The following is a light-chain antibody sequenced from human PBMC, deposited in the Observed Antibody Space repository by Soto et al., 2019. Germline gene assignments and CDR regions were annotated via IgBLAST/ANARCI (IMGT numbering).Light chain of an antibody. J-gene: IGKJ1*01. CDR2: QAS. CDR3: QQYNSYSST. V-gene: IGKV1-5*03. CDR1: QTIRSW. Sequence: DIQMTQSPSSLSASVGDRVTITCRASQTIRSWLAWYQQKPGEAPRLLIYQASSLETEVPSRFSGSGSGTEFTLTISSLQPGDFATYYCQQYNSYSSTFGQGTKVDIK.